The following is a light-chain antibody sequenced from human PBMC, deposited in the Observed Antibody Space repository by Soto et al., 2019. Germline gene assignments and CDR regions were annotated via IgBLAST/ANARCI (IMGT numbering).Light chain of an antibody. Sequence: IVLTQSPGTLSLSPGERATLSCRASQSVSSNYLGWYQKKPGQPPRLLIYGASSRATGIPDRFSGSGSGTDFTLTISRLEPEDFAVYYCQQYVTSPLTFGGGTKV. J-gene: IGKJ4*01. CDR2: GAS. V-gene: IGKV3-20*01. CDR3: QQYVTSPLT. CDR1: QSVSSNY.